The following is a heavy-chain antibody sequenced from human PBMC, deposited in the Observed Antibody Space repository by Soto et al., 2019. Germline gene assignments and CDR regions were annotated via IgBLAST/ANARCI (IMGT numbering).Heavy chain of an antibody. Sequence: SETLSLTCPVSGGSISSGDYYWSWIRQPPGKGLDWLGRIYYSARTYYNTALKSRVTISVDTSKNQFSLKLSSVTAADKAVYYCETRRAVRGVIDGMDFCGQGTTVTVSS. J-gene: IGHJ6*02. D-gene: IGHD3-10*01. CDR1: GGSISSGDYY. V-gene: IGHV4-39*01. CDR3: ETRRAVRGVIDGMDF. CDR2: IYYSART.